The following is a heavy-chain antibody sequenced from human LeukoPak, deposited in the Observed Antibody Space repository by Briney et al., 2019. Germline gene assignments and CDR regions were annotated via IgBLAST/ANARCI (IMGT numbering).Heavy chain of an antibody. CDR3: ARDDLYYYDSSGYYYY. CDR1: GFTFSTYA. J-gene: IGHJ4*02. D-gene: IGHD3-22*01. CDR2: LSYDGSNK. V-gene: IGHV3-30-3*01. Sequence: GGFLRLSCAASGFTFSTYAMHWVRQAPGKGLEWVAVLSYDGSNKYYADSVKGRFTISRDNSKNTLYLQMNSLRAEDTAVYYCARDDLYYYDSSGYYYYWGQGTLVTVSS.